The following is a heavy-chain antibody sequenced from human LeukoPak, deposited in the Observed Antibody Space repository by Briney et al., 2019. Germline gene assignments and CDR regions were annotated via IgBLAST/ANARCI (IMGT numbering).Heavy chain of an antibody. CDR1: GGTFSSYA. V-gene: IGHV1-69*06. J-gene: IGHJ3*02. Sequence: ASVKVSCKASGGTFSSYAISWVRQAPGQGLEWMGGIIPIFGTANYAQKFQGRVTITADKSTSTAYMELSSLRSEDTAVYYCARGTRSCSSTSCYIIRSAFDIWGQGTMVTVSS. CDR2: IIPIFGTA. D-gene: IGHD2-2*02. CDR3: ARGTRSCSSTSCYIIRSAFDI.